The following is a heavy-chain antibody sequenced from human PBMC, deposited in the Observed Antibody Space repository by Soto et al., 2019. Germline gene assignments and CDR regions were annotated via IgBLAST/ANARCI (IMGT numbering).Heavy chain of an antibody. CDR1: GFTFTSYW. D-gene: IGHD3-22*01. CDR2: IKQDGSEK. V-gene: IGHV3-7*01. J-gene: IGHJ4*02. Sequence: EVQLVESGGGLVQPGGSLRLSCAASGFTFTSYWMTWVRQAPGKGLEWVANIKQDGSEKYYVGSVRGRFTISRDNAKNSLYLQMNSLRAEDTAVYYCWAYDSSGSGRENPTDYWGQGTLVTVSS. CDR3: WAYDSSGSGRENPTDY.